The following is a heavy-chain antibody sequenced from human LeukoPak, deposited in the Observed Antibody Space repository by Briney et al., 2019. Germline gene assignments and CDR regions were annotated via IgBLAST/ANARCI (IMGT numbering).Heavy chain of an antibody. Sequence: SETLSLTCTVSGGSISSYYWSWIRQPPGKGLEWIGYIYYSGSTNYNPSLKSRVTISVDTSKNQFSLKLSSVTAADTAVYYCARVQYYDYVWGSYSWFDPWGQGTLVTVSS. CDR1: GGSISSYY. CDR2: IYYSGST. D-gene: IGHD3-16*01. CDR3: ARVQYYDYVWGSYSWFDP. V-gene: IGHV4-59*01. J-gene: IGHJ5*02.